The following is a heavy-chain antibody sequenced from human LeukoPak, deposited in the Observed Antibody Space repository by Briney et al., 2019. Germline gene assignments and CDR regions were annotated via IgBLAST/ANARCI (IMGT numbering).Heavy chain of an antibody. Sequence: SETLSLTCAVSGGSISIGGYSWSWLRQPPGKGLEWIGSIYLSGCTYYNPSLKSRVTISVDRSKNQFSLKLSSVTAADTAVYYCARGLGAYCSSTSCYSGWFDPWGQGTLVTVSS. CDR3: ARGLGAYCSSTSCYSGWFDP. CDR1: GGSISIGGYS. J-gene: IGHJ5*02. V-gene: IGHV4-30-2*01. D-gene: IGHD2-2*01. CDR2: IYLSGCT.